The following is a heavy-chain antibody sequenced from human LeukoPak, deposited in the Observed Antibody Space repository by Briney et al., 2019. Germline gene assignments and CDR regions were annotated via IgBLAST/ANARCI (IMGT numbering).Heavy chain of an antibody. CDR1: GFIVNSYA. CDR2: IKGSGSPI. Sequence: PGGSLRLSCAASGFIVNSYAMSWVRQAPGKGLEWISYIKGSGSPIYYADSVKGRFTISRDNAKNSLYLQMNSLSAEDTAVYYCARFHLVWFGSLDVWGQGTTVIVSS. J-gene: IGHJ6*02. V-gene: IGHV3-48*03. CDR3: ARFHLVWFGSLDV. D-gene: IGHD3-10*01.